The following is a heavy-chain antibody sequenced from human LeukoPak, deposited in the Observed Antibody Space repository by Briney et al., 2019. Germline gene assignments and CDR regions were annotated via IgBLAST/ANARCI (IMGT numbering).Heavy chain of an antibody. Sequence: PSETLSLTCTVSGGSISSGGYYWSWIPQHPGKGLEWIGYIYYSGSTYYNPSLKSRVTISVDTSKNQFSLKLSSVTAADTAVYYCARVQMSRGAFDIWGQGTMVTVSS. V-gene: IGHV4-31*03. CDR1: GGSISSGGYY. CDR2: IYYSGST. D-gene: IGHD5-24*01. CDR3: ARVQMSRGAFDI. J-gene: IGHJ3*02.